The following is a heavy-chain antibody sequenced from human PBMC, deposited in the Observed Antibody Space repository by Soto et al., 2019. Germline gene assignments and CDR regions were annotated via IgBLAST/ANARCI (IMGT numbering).Heavy chain of an antibody. CDR2: IYQSGKT. J-gene: IGHJ4*02. D-gene: IGHD2-2*01. CDR3: ARLYCSSVSCYNDY. CDR1: GFPVSYCYY. V-gene: IGHV4-38-2*01. Sequence: LSLTCGVSGFPVSYCYYWGWIRQPPGKGLEWLGSIYQSGKTYYNPSLKSRLTLSMDTSKNEFSVRLRSVTAADTAVYFCARLYCSSVSCYNDYWGTGVQVTVSS.